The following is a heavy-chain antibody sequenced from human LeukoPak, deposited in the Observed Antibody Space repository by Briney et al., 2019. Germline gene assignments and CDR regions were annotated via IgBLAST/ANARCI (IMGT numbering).Heavy chain of an antibody. Sequence: PSETLSLTCTVSGGSISSSSYYWGWIRQPPGKGLEWIGSIYYSGSTYYNPSLKSRVTISVDTSKNQFSLKLSSVTAADTAVYYCARDLNWNYSDWFDPWGQGTLVTVSS. J-gene: IGHJ5*02. D-gene: IGHD1-7*01. CDR2: IYYSGST. V-gene: IGHV4-39*07. CDR3: ARDLNWNYSDWFDP. CDR1: GGSISSSSYY.